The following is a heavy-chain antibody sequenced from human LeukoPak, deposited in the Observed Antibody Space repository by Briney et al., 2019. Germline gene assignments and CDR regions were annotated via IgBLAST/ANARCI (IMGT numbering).Heavy chain of an antibody. CDR1: GFSFSNYN. CDR3: ARDREYCSSTSCSYYYMDV. D-gene: IGHD2-2*01. Sequence: PGGSLRLSCAASGFSFSNYNMNWVCQAPGKGLEWLSYIGSSSSTIYYADSVRGRFTISRDNAKNALYLQMNSPRDEDTAVYFCARDREYCSSTSCSYYYMDVWGKGTTVTVSS. V-gene: IGHV3-48*02. CDR2: IGSSSSTI. J-gene: IGHJ6*03.